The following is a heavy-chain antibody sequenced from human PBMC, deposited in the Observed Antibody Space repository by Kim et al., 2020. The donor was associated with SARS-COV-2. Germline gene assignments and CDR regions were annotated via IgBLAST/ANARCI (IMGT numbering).Heavy chain of an antibody. J-gene: IGHJ6*02. CDR3: ARRRQGGMDV. V-gene: IGHV5-10-1*01. Sequence: YPNCSPSFQGHVTISADKSISTAYLQWSSLKASDTAMYYCARRRQGGMDVWGQGTTVTVSS. CDR2: YP.